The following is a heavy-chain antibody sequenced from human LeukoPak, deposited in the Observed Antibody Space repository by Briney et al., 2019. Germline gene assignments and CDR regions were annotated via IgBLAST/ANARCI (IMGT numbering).Heavy chain of an antibody. CDR3: ARALRKGIAAAFGY. D-gene: IGHD6-13*01. J-gene: IGHJ4*02. V-gene: IGHV4-30-2*01. CDR1: GGSISSGGYS. CDR2: IYHSGST. Sequence: SQTLSLTCAVSGGSISSGGYSWSWIRQPPGKGLEWIGYIYHSGSTYYNPSLKSRVTISVDRSKNQFSLKLSSMTAADTAVYYCARALRKGIAAAFGYWGQGTLVTVSS.